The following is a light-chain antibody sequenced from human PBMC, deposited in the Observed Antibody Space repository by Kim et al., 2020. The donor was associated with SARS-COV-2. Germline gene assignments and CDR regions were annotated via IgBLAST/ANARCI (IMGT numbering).Light chain of an antibody. V-gene: IGLV2-14*03. J-gene: IGLJ3*02. CDR2: DVS. CDR3: SSNTSSNSLV. CDR1: SSDVGGYTY. Sequence: QSALTQPASASGSPGQSITISCSGTSSDVGGYTYVSWHQKHPVKAPKLLIYDVSNRHAGVSNRFSGYKATNTAFLTISGLQAEDDDDYYCSSNTSSNSLVFGGGTQLTVL.